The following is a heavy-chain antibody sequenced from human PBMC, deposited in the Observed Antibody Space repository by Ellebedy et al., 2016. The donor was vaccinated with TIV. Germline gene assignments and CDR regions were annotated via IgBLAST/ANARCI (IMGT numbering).Heavy chain of an antibody. J-gene: IGHJ3*02. CDR2: INHSGST. V-gene: IGHV4-34*01. CDR3: ARDTHVGKQLARGYDDAFDI. CDR1: GGSFSGYY. D-gene: IGHD6-6*01. Sequence: GSLRLSXAVYGGSFSGYYWSWIRQPPGKGLEWIGEINHSGSTNYNPSLKSRVTVSVDTSKNQFSLKLSSVTAADTAVYYCARDTHVGKQLARGYDDAFDIWGQGTMVTVSS.